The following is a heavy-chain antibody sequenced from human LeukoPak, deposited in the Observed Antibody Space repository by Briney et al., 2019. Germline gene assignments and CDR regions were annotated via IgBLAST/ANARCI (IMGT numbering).Heavy chain of an antibody. J-gene: IGHJ5*02. CDR2: IYYSGST. CDR1: GGSISSYY. D-gene: IGHD2-21*01. Sequence: PSETLSLTCTVSGGSISSYYWSWIRQPPGKGLEWIGYIYYSGSTNYNPSLKSRVTISVDTSKNQFSLKLSSVTAADTAVYYCAREIGRSPTWFDPWGQGTLVTVSS. CDR3: AREIGRSPTWFDP. V-gene: IGHV4-59*12.